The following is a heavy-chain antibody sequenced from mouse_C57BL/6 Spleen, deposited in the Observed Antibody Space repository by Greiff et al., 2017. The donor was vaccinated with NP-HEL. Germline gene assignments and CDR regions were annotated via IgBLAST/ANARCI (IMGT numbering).Heavy chain of an antibody. D-gene: IGHD4-1*02. J-gene: IGHJ2*01. V-gene: IGHV1-82*01. CDR1: GYAFSSSW. CDR2: IYPGDGDT. CDR3: ARSNWDVGGDY. Sequence: VQLQQSGPELVKPGASVKISCKASGYAFSSSWMNWVKQRPGKGLEWIGRIYPGDGDTNYNGKFKGKATLTADKSSSTAYMQLSSLTSEDSAVYFCARSNWDVGGDYWGQGTTLTVSS.